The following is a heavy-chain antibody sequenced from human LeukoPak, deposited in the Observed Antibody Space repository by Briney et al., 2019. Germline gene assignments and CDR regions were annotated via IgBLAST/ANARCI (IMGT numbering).Heavy chain of an antibody. CDR1: GFTFSSYA. D-gene: IGHD3-16*02. Sequence: PGGSLRLSCAASGFTFSSYAMSWVRQAPGKGLEWVSGISGSGGSTVYADSVKGRFTISRDNSKNTLYLQMNSLRAEDTAVYYCAKDLSYYDYVWGSYRFYYYYYYMDVWGKGTTVTVSS. CDR3: AKDLSYYDYVWGSYRFYYYYYYMDV. J-gene: IGHJ6*03. V-gene: IGHV3-23*01. CDR2: ISGSGGST.